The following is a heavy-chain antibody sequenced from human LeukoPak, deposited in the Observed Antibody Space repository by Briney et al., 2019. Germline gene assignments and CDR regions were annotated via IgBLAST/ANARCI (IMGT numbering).Heavy chain of an antibody. CDR3: ARGNYYDGYFDY. D-gene: IGHD3-22*01. V-gene: IGHV3-21*01. CDR1: GFSFSSYS. CDR2: LSSSSSYI. J-gene: IGHJ4*01. Sequence: GGSLTLSCAASGFSFSSYSMNWVRQAPGKGLEWVSSLSSSSSYIYYADSVKGRFTISRDNPKNSLYLQINSLRAEDTAVYYCARGNYYDGYFDYWGQGTLVTVSS.